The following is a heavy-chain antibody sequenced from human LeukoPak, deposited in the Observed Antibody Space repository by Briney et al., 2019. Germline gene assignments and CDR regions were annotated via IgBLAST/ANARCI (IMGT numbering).Heavy chain of an antibody. V-gene: IGHV4-39*07. CDR1: GGSISSSSYY. Sequence: SETLSLTCTVSGGSISSSSYYWGWIRQPPGKGLEWIGSIYYSGSTYYNPSLKSRVTISVDTSKNQFSLKLSSVTAADTAVYYCARDENAFDIWGQGTMVTVSS. CDR2: IYYSGST. J-gene: IGHJ3*02. CDR3: ARDENAFDI.